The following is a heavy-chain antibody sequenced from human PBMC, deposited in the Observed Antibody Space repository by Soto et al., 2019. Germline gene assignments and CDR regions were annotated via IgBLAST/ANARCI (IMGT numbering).Heavy chain of an antibody. V-gene: IGHV4-34*01. CDR3: ASRVRIDAFDI. Sequence: SETLSLTCAVYGGSFSGYYWTWIRQPPGTGLEWIGEINHSGSTNYNPSLKSRVTISADTSKNQFSLKLSSVTAADTAVYYCASRVRIDAFDIWGQGTMVT. CDR1: GGSFSGYY. CDR2: INHSGST. D-gene: IGHD1-1*01. J-gene: IGHJ3*02.